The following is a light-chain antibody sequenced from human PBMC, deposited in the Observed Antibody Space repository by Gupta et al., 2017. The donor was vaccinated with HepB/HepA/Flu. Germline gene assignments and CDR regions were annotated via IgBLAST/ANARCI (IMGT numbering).Light chain of an antibody. CDR1: SGHSSYA. CDR2: LNSDGSH. J-gene: IGLJ2*01. Sequence: QLVLTQSPSASASLGASVKLTCTLSSGHSSYAIAWHQQQPEKGPRYLMKLNSDGSHSKGDGIPDRFSGSSSGAERYLTISSHQSEDDADYYCQTWGTGIVVFGGGTKLTVL. V-gene: IGLV4-69*01. CDR3: QTWGTGIVV.